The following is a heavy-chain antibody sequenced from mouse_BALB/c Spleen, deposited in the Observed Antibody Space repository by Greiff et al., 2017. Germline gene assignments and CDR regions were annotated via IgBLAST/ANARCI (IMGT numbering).Heavy chain of an antibody. D-gene: IGHD2-14*01. CDR1: GYTFTDYW. J-gene: IGHJ2*01. CDR2: IDTSDSYT. CDR3: AREGYRYGYYLDY. V-gene: IGHV1-69*01. Sequence: QVQLQQPGAELVMPGASVKMSCKASGYTFTDYWMHWVKQRPGQGLEWIGAIDTSDSYTSYNQKFKGKATLTVDESSSTAYMQLSSLTSEDSAVYYCAREGYRYGYYLDYWGQGTTLTVSS.